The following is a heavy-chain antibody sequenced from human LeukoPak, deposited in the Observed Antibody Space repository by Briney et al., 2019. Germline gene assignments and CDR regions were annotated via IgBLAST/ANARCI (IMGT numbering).Heavy chain of an antibody. D-gene: IGHD3-22*01. CDR3: ARDRLKYYYDSRRYWYFDL. CDR2: IYSGGST. CDR1: GFTVSSNY. Sequence: GGSLRLSCAASGFTVSSNYMSWVRQAPGKGLEWVSVIYSGGSTYYADPVKGRFTISRDNSKNTLYLQMNSLRAEDTAVYYCARDRLKYYYDSRRYWYFDLWGRGTLVTVSS. J-gene: IGHJ2*01. V-gene: IGHV3-53*01.